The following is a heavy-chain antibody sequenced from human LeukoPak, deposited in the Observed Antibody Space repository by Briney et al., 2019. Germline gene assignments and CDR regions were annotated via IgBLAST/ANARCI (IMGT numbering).Heavy chain of an antibody. CDR2: LHSSGST. CDR3: ARKSLRQNYFDY. V-gene: IGHV4-4*07. Sequence: SETLSLTCTVSGDSIISYYWNWIRQPAGKGLEWIGRLHSSGSTNYSPSLNSRVTLSLDTSKNQFSLSLSSVTAADTAVYYCARKSLRQNYFDYWGQGILVPVSS. CDR1: GDSIISYY. J-gene: IGHJ4*02.